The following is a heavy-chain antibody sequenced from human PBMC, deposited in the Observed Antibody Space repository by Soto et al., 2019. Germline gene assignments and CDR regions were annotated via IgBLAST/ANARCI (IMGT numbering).Heavy chain of an antibody. Sequence: SETLSLTCTVSGGSISSYYWSWIRQPPGKGLEWIGYIYYSGSTYYNPSLKSRVTISVDTSKNQFSLKLSSVTAADTAVYYCATSITTFGVVIILGYWGQGTLVTVS. D-gene: IGHD3-3*01. CDR1: GGSISSYY. CDR2: IYYSGST. V-gene: IGHV4-59*12. CDR3: ATSITTFGVVIILGY. J-gene: IGHJ4*02.